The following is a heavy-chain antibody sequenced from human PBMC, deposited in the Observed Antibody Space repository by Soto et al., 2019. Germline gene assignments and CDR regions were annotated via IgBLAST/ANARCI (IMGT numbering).Heavy chain of an antibody. CDR1: GFTFRNYN. CDR3: ARDIASPGGDYFDS. Sequence: EVQLVESGGGLVKAGGSLRLFCTASGFTFRNYNMNWVRQAPGKGLEWVSSISTGGAYMFYADSVKGRFTISGDNAQNSLFLKIDSPRAEDTAVYYCARDIASPGGDYFDSWGQGTLVTVSS. CDR2: ISTGGAYM. J-gene: IGHJ4*02. D-gene: IGHD2-21*01. V-gene: IGHV3-21*06.